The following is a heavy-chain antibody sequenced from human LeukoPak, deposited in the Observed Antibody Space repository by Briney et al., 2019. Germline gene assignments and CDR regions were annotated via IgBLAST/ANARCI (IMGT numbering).Heavy chain of an antibody. J-gene: IGHJ4*02. CDR2: ISGSGDST. Sequence: GGTLRLSCAASGFIFSNYAMSWVRQTPGKGLEWVSSISGSGDSTFYADSVKGRFSISRDNSKNTLYLQVNGLRTEDTAVYYCAKDRLLNCRGDCYIFDYWGQGTVVTVSS. V-gene: IGHV3-23*01. CDR3: AKDRLLNCRGDCYIFDY. CDR1: GFIFSNYA. D-gene: IGHD2-21*02.